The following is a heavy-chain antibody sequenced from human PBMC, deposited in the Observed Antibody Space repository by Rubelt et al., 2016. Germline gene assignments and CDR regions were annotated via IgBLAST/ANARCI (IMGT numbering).Heavy chain of an antibody. CDR2: INHSGST. CDR3: ARGMWGLRRTFDI. J-gene: IGHJ3*02. D-gene: IGHD1-26*01. Sequence: QVQLQQWGAGLLKPSETLSLACAVYGGSFSGYYWSWIRQPPGKGLEWIGEINHSGSTNYNPSLKSRFTISVDTSKNQFSLRLNSVTAADTSVYYCARGMWGLRRTFDIWGQGTMVTVSS. V-gene: IGHV4-34*01. CDR1: GGSFSGYY.